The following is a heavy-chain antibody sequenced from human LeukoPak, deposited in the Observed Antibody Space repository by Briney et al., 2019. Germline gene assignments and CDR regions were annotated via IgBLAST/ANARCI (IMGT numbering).Heavy chain of an antibody. CDR1: GGSISTSSYN. CDR3: ARAFRGIFGVFEAFDI. J-gene: IGHJ3*02. V-gene: IGHV4-39*07. CDR2: IDNSGST. Sequence: SETLSLTCTVSGGSISTSSYNWGWIRQAPGKGLEWIGSIDNSGSTYYNPSLKSRVTISEDTSKNQFSLKLSSVTAADTAVYYCARAFRGIFGVFEAFDIWGQGTMVTVSS. D-gene: IGHD3-3*01.